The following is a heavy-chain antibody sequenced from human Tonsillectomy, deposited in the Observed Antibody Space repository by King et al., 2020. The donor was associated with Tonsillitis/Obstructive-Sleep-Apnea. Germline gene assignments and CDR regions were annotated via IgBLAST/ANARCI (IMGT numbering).Heavy chain of an antibody. D-gene: IGHD2-2*02. J-gene: IGHJ6*03. CDR3: RGEAAAINYYYMDV. V-gene: IGHV4-34*01. CDR1: GGSFSGYY. CDR2: INHSGST. Sequence: VQLQQWGAGLLKPSETLSLTCAVYGGSFSGYYWSWIRQPPGKGLEGIGEINHSGSTNYNPSLKSRVTISEDTSKNQFSLKLSSVTAADTAVYYCRGEAAAINYYYMDVWGKGTTVTVSS.